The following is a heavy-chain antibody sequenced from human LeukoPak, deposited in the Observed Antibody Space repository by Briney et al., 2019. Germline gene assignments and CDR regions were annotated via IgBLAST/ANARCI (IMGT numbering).Heavy chain of an antibody. V-gene: IGHV3-9*01. D-gene: IGHD3-22*01. CDR1: GFTFDDYA. J-gene: IGHJ3*02. CDR2: ISWNSGSI. CDR3: AKDNRNYYDSSGYRAFDI. Sequence: PGGSLRLSCAASGFTFDDYAMHWVRQAPGKGLEWVSGISWNSGSIGYADSVKGRFTISRDNAKNSLYLQMNSLRAEDTALYYCAKDNRNYYDSSGYRAFDIWGQGTMVTVSS.